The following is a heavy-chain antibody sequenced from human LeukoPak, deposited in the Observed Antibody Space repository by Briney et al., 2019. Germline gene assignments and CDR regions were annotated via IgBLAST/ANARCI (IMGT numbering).Heavy chain of an antibody. CDR3: ARAPLESRRDAYDFYFDY. J-gene: IGHJ4*02. CDR2: VYYSGAT. V-gene: IGHV4-59*12. D-gene: IGHD5-12*01. Sequence: PSETLCLTCSVSGASIISYHWSWVRQPPGKGLEWVSFVYYSGATNYTPSLTSRVTISADTSKTKFSLILTYVTAADTPLYYCARAPLESRRDAYDFYFDYWGQGALVSVS. CDR1: GASIISYH.